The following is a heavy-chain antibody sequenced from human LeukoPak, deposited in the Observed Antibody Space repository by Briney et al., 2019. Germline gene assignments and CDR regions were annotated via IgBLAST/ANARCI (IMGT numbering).Heavy chain of an antibody. J-gene: IGHJ6*02. V-gene: IGHV3-21*01. Sequence: GRSLRLSCAASGFTFRRYALHWVRQAPGKGLEWVSSISSSSSYIYYADSVKGRFTISRDNAKNSLYLQMNSLRAEDTAVYYCARRAEFLGSGRPEYYFYGMDVWGQGTTVTVSS. CDR3: ARRAEFLGSGRPEYYFYGMDV. D-gene: IGHD3-10*01. CDR1: GFTFRRYA. CDR2: ISSSSSYI.